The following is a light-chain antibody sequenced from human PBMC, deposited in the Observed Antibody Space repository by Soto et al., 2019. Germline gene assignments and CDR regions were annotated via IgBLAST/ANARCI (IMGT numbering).Light chain of an antibody. J-gene: IGKJ1*01. CDR2: GAS. CDR1: ESVSSLY. CDR3: QQYGTSPRT. Sequence: EIVLTQSPGTLSFSPGERATLSCRTSESVSSLYLAWYQQKPGQAPRLLIFGASRRAAGIPDRFSGSGSGTDFTLTISGLEPVDFAVYYCQQYGTSPRTFGQGTKVEIK. V-gene: IGKV3-20*01.